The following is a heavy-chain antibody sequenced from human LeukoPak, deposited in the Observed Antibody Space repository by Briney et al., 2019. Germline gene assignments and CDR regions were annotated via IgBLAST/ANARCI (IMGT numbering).Heavy chain of an antibody. CDR3: ARSDYSTSSHMDV. D-gene: IGHD6-6*01. J-gene: IGHJ6*03. CDR2: IIPIFGTA. Sequence: ASVKVSCKASGYTFTGYYMHWVRQAPGQGLEWMGRIIPIFGTANYAQKFQGRVTITTDESTSTAYMELSSLRSEDTAVYYCARSDYSTSSHMDVWGKGTTVTVSS. V-gene: IGHV1-69*05. CDR1: GYTFTGYY.